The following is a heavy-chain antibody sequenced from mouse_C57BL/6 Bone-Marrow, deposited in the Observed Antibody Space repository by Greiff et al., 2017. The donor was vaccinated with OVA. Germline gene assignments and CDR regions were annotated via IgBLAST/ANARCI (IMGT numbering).Heavy chain of an antibody. CDR2: ISSGGSYT. J-gene: IGHJ2*01. V-gene: IGHV5-6*02. D-gene: IGHD1-1*01. CDR1: GFTFSSYG. Sequence: EVKLVESGGDLVKPGGSLKLSCAASGFTFSSYGMSWVRQTPDKRLEWVATISSGGSYTYYPDSVKGRFTISRDNAKNTLYLQMSSLKSEDTAMYYCARRSSDKDYWGQGTTLTVSS. CDR3: ARRSSDKDY.